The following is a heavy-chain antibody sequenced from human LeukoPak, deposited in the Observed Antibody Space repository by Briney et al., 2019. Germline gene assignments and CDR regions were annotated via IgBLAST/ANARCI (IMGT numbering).Heavy chain of an antibody. CDR3: VRDSGWFDY. CDR2: ISTDSIYI. J-gene: IGHJ5*01. Sequence: GGSLRLSCVASGFTFSSYNMNWLRQAPGKGLEWVSSISTDSIYIYYADSVRGRYTHSRDNAKNSLFLQMNSLRAEDTAVYYCVRDSGWFDYWGQGILVTVSS. V-gene: IGHV3-21*01. D-gene: IGHD6-25*01. CDR1: GFTFSSYN.